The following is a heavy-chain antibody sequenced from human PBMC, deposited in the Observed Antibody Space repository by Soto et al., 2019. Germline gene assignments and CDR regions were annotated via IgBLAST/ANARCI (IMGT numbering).Heavy chain of an antibody. CDR3: ATGAAFYYDTSRY. D-gene: IGHD3-22*01. CDR2: MSPNGKNQ. Sequence: QVELVESGGGVVQSGGSLRLSCAAPGFRFDIHALHWIRQAPGEGLEWVAVMSPNGKNQYYADSVKGRFTISRDASKSSLSLQITGLRPEYTAVYYCATGAAFYYDTSRYWGQGTLVTVSS. V-gene: IGHV3-30*04. CDR1: GFRFDIHA. J-gene: IGHJ4*02.